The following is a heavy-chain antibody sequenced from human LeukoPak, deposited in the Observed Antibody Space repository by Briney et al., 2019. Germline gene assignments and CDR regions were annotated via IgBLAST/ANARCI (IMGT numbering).Heavy chain of an antibody. V-gene: IGHV7-4-1*02. J-gene: IGHJ6*02. CDR2: INTNTGNP. CDR3: ARDAVYDFWSGYSITYGMDV. CDR1: GYTFTSYA. Sequence: EASVKVSCKASGYTFTSYAMNWVRQAPGQGLEWMGWINTNTGNPTYAQGFTGRFVFSLDTSVSTAYLQISSLKAEGTAVYYCARDAVYDFWSGYSITYGMDVWGQGTTVTVSS. D-gene: IGHD3-3*01.